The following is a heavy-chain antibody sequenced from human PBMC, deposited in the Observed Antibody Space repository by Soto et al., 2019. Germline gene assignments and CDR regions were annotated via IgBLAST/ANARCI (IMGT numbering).Heavy chain of an antibody. D-gene: IGHD3-10*01. CDR2: VNPIVSMS. J-gene: IGHJ4*02. CDR1: GGTFNFYS. Sequence: QVQLVQSGAEVKRPGSSVKDSCKASGGTFNFYSINWVLEAPGLGLEWMGRVNPIVSMSNYAQRFQGRVTMTADKSTSTAYMELSGLRFEDTAIYYCATSYGSGYRAFDYWGQGALVTVSS. CDR3: ATSYGSGYRAFDY. V-gene: IGHV1-69*04.